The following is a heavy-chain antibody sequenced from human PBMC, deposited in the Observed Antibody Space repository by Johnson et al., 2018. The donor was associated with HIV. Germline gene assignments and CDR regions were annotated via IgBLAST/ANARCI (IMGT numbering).Heavy chain of an antibody. Sequence: QVQLVESGGGLVQPGGSLRLSCAVSGFSFRNYWMEWVRQAPEQGPARVAVIWYDGSNNYYADSVKGRFTISRDNSKNTLYLKMNSRRAEDTAVYYCAKDLRQVLVNDVFDIWGQGTVVTVSS. CDR1: GFSFRNYW. J-gene: IGHJ3*02. CDR3: AKDLRQVLVNDVFDI. CDR2: IWYDGSNN. D-gene: IGHD4/OR15-4a*01. V-gene: IGHV3-33*06.